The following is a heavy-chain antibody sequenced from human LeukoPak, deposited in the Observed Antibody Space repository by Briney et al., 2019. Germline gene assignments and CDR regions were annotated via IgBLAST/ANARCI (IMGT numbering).Heavy chain of an antibody. D-gene: IGHD7-27*01. Sequence: ASVKVSCKASGYTFTSYYMHWVRQAPGQGLEWMGRINPNSGGTNYAQKFQGRVTMTRDTSISTAYMELSRLRSDDTAVYYCAVNWGPLDAFDIWGQGTMVTVSS. CDR1: GYTFTSYY. V-gene: IGHV1-2*06. J-gene: IGHJ3*02. CDR2: INPNSGGT. CDR3: AVNWGPLDAFDI.